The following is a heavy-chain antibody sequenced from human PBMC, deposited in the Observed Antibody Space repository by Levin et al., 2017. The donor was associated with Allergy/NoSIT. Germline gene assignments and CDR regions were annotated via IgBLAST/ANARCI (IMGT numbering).Heavy chain of an antibody. V-gene: IGHV3-9*01. CDR3: AKVGYYYDSSGYYYDY. CDR1: GFTFDDYA. D-gene: IGHD3-22*01. Sequence: SLKISCAASGFTFDDYAMHWVRQAPGKGLEWVSGISWNSGSIGYADSVKGRFTISRDNAKNSLYLQMNSLRAEDTALYYCAKVGYYYDSSGYYYDYWGQGTLVTVSS. J-gene: IGHJ4*02. CDR2: ISWNSGSI.